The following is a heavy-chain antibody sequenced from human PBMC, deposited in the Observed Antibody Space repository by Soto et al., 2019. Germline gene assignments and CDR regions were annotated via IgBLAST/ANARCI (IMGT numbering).Heavy chain of an antibody. V-gene: IGHV4-34*01. CDR2: INHSGST. J-gene: IGHJ5*02. Sequence: KPSDTLSLTCAVYGGSFSGYYWSWIRQPPGKGLEWIGEINHSGSTNYNPSLKSRVTISVDTSKNQFSLKLSSVTAADTAVYYCARECRYYDFWSGYRNWFDPWGQGTLVTVSS. CDR1: GGSFSGYY. CDR3: ARECRYYDFWSGYRNWFDP. D-gene: IGHD3-3*01.